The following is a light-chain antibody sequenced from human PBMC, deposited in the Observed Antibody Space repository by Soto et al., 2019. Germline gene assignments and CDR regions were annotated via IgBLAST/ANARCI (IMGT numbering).Light chain of an antibody. CDR1: SSNIGTYA. CDR2: GTN. CDR3: AAWDDSLSGVV. Sequence: QSVLTQPPSASGTHGQRVTISCSGSSSNIGTYAVNWYQQLPGTAPKLLIYGTNQRPSGVPDRFSGSKSGTSASLAISGLQSEDEADYYCAAWDDSLSGVVLGGGTKLTVL. V-gene: IGLV1-44*01. J-gene: IGLJ2*01.